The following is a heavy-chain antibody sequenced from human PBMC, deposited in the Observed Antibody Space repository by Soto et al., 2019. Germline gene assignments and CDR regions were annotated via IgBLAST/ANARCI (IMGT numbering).Heavy chain of an antibody. CDR2: IYSGGST. D-gene: IGHD3-22*01. CDR3: ARGMGGYYPRWDY. Sequence: GGSLRLSCAASGFTVSSNYMSWVRQAPGKGLEWVSVIYSGGSTYYADSVKGRFTISRDNSKNTLYLQMNSLRAEDTAVYYCARGMGGYYPRWDYWGQGTLVTVSS. J-gene: IGHJ4*02. V-gene: IGHV3-66*01. CDR1: GFTVSSNY.